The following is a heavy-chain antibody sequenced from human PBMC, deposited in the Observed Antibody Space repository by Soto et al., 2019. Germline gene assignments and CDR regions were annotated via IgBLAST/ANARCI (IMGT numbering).Heavy chain of an antibody. J-gene: IGHJ3*02. D-gene: IGHD3-3*01. CDR3: ARGGGVGVAGSAAFDM. V-gene: IGHV1-2*02. CDR2: INPATGAA. Sequence: QLHLVQSGAVVKKPGASVTVSCSASGYPVTAYYMHWVRQAPGRGLEWMGGINPATGAAKYTQTFQGRVPMPRDTSTSTVFMDLSGLTSEDTAVFYWARGGGVGVAGSAAFDMWGQGTLVTVSS. CDR1: GYPVTAYY.